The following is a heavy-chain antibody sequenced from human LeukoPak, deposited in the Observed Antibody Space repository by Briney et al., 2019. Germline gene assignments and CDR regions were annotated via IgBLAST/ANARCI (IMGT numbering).Heavy chain of an antibody. J-gene: IGHJ5*02. CDR1: GFTFSDYY. CDR2: ISSSGSTI. V-gene: IGHV3-11*01. Sequence: GRSLRLSCAASGFTFSDYYMSWIRQAPGKGLEWVSYISSSGSTIYYADSVKGRFTISRDNAKNSLYLQMNSLRAEDTAVYYCARTYGSGRFNWFDPWGQGTLVTVSS. D-gene: IGHD3-10*01. CDR3: ARTYGSGRFNWFDP.